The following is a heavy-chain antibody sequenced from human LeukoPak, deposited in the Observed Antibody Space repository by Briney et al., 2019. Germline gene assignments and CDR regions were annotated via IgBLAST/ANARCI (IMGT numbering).Heavy chain of an antibody. J-gene: IGHJ4*02. Sequence: PGGSLRLSCVASGFTYSHYGMHWVRQAPGKGLEWVAVIWSDGTEKYYADAVKGRFTISRDDSRKTVYLQMNRLGGEDTAVYYXXXXRXIAVXGGIYWGQGTLVTVSS. D-gene: IGHD6-19*01. V-gene: IGHV3-33*08. CDR3: XXXRXIAVXGGIY. CDR2: IWSDGTEK. CDR1: GFTYSHYG.